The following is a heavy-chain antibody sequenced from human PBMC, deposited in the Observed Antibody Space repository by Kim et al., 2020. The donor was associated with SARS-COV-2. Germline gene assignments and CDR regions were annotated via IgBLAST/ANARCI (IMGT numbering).Heavy chain of an antibody. J-gene: IGHJ5*02. V-gene: IGHV4-34*01. D-gene: IGHD6-13*01. CDR3: ARGWGYSSS. CDR1: GGSFSGYY. Sequence: SETLSLTCAVYGGSFSGYYWSWIRQPPGKGLEWIGEINHSGSTNYNPSLKSRVTISVDTSKNQFSLKLSSVTAADTAVYYCARGWGYSSSWGQGTLVTVSS. CDR2: INHSGST.